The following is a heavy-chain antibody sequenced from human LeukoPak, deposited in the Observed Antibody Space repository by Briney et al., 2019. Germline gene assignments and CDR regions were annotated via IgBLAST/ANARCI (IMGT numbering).Heavy chain of an antibody. CDR3: ALLAVASDFDY. CDR2: IGSSGTTI. V-gene: IGHV3-48*03. Sequence: GGSLRLSCAVSGFPFSIYEMNWVRQAPGKGLEWVSNIGSSGTTIYYADSVKGRFSISRDNAKNSLYVQMDSLRVEDTAVYYCALLAVASDFDYWGQGALVTVSS. J-gene: IGHJ4*02. CDR1: GFPFSIYE. D-gene: IGHD6-19*01.